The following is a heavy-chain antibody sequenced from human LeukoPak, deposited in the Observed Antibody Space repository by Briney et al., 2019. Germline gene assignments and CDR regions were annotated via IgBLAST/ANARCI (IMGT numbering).Heavy chain of an antibody. V-gene: IGHV1-8*01. J-gene: IGHJ6*02. CDR1: GYTFTSYD. Sequence: ASVKVSCKASGYTFTSYDINWVRQATGQGLEWMGWMNPNSGNTGYAQKFQGRVTMTRNTSIGTAYMELSSLRSEDTAVYYCARSRITIFGVVIFFRYYYGMDVWGQGTTVTVSS. CDR2: MNPNSGNT. CDR3: ARSRITIFGVVIFFRYYYGMDV. D-gene: IGHD3-3*01.